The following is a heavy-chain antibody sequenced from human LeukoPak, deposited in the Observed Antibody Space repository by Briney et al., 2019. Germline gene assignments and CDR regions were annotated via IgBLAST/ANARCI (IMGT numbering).Heavy chain of an antibody. CDR1: GYSFTSYW. CDR3: ARADYGSESYYNYPPSGYYGMDV. D-gene: IGHD3-10*01. V-gene: IGHV5-51*01. J-gene: IGHJ6*02. Sequence: GESLKISCKGSGYSFTSYWIGWVRQMPGKGLEWMGIIYPGDSDTRYSPSFQGQVTISADKSISTAYLQWSSLKASDTAMYYCARADYGSESYYNYPPSGYYGMDVWGQGTTVTVSS. CDR2: IYPGDSDT.